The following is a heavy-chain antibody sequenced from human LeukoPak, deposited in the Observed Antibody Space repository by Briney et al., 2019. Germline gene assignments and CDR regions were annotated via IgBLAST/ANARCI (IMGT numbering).Heavy chain of an antibody. J-gene: IGHJ4*02. D-gene: IGHD6-13*01. CDR3: ARDSTLAAAGTDY. CDR2: IYYTGST. V-gene: IGHV4-59*01. CDR1: GGSISSCY. Sequence: SETLSLTCTVSGGSISSCYWSWIRQPPGKGLEWIGYIYYTGSTNYSPSLKSRVTISLDTSKNQSSLKLSSVTAADTAVYYCARDSTLAAAGTDYWGQGTLVTVSS.